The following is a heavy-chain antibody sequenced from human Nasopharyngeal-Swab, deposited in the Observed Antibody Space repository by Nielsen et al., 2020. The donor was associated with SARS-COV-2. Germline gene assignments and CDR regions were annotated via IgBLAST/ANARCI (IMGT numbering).Heavy chain of an antibody. CDR2: IYPDDSDT. V-gene: IGHV5-51*01. D-gene: IGHD6-13*01. Sequence: GESLKISCKGSGSSFTNYWIGWVCQMPGKGLEWMGIIYPDDSDTRYSPSLQGQVTISVDKSISTAYLQWSSLKASDTAMYYCARLGPIESTDTTAAFDIWGQGTMVTVSS. CDR1: GSSFTNYW. CDR3: ARLGPIESTDTTAAFDI. J-gene: IGHJ3*02.